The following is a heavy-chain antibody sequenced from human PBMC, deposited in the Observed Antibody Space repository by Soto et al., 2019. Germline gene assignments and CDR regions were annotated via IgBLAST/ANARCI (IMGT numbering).Heavy chain of an antibody. D-gene: IGHD2-21*01. CDR3: ARDGDYRSDY. CDR1: GSTFTSYG. J-gene: IGHJ4*02. CDR2: IRAYNGNT. V-gene: IGHV1-18*01. Sequence: QVPLVQSGAEVKKPGASVKVSCKASGSTFTSYGIRWVRQAPGQGREWMGWIRAYNGNTNYEQKRRGRVTMNTGTTTSSAYMERRSLKADDTDVYYCARDGDYRSDYWGQGTLVTVSS.